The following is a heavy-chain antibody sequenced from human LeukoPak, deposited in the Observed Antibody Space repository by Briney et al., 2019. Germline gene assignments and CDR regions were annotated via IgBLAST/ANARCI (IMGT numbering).Heavy chain of an antibody. J-gene: IGHJ4*02. V-gene: IGHV4-30-4*01. CDR2: IYYSGKT. CDR1: GGFISSGDNY. CDR3: ARYGPFGGPAYYFDY. D-gene: IGHD3-10*01. Sequence: SQTLSLTCTVSGGFISSGDNYWSWIRQPPGGDLEWIGYIYYSGKTYYNPSHKSRVTISVDTSKNQFSLKLSSVTAADTAVYYCARYGPFGGPAYYFDYWGQGTLVTVSS.